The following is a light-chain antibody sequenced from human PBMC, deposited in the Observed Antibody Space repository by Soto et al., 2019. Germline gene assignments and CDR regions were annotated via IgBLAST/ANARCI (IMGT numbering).Light chain of an antibody. J-gene: IGLJ2*01. CDR1: SSDVGSYNR. Sequence: QSVLTQPPSVSASPGQSVTISCTGTSSDVGSYNRVSWYQQPPGTAPKLMIYEVNNRPSGVPDRFSGSKSGNTASLTISGLQAEDEADYYCSSFTTNSTLVFGGGTKVTVL. CDR3: SSFTTNSTLV. CDR2: EVN. V-gene: IGLV2-18*02.